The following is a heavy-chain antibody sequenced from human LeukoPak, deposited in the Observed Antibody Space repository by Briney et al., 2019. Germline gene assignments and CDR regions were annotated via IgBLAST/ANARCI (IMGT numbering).Heavy chain of an antibody. Sequence: PSETLSLTCTVSGYSISSGYYWGWIRQPPGKGLEWIGSIYHDGSTNYNPSLKSRVTISMDKSKNQLSLKLNFVTAADTAVYYCARDRGGYTYSHDYWGQGTLVTVSS. D-gene: IGHD5-18*01. CDR2: IYHDGST. V-gene: IGHV4-38-2*02. J-gene: IGHJ4*02. CDR1: GYSISSGYY. CDR3: ARDRGGYTYSHDY.